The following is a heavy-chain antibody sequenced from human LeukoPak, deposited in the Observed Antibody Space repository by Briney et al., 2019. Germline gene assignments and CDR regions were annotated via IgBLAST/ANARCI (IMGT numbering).Heavy chain of an antibody. CDR3: ASERDRDDDLGDY. D-gene: IGHD2-15*01. CDR1: GGSIGTYY. CDR2: IYYSGST. J-gene: IGHJ4*02. V-gene: IGHV4-59*08. Sequence: SETLSLTCSVSGGSIGTYYWSWIRQPPGKGLEWIGYIYYSGSTDYNPSLKSRVTISVDTSKNQFSLKLSSVTAADTAVYYCASERDRDDDLGDYWGQGTLVTVSS.